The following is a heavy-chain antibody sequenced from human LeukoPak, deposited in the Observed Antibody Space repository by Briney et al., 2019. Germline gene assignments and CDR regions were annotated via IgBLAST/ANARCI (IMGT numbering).Heavy chain of an antibody. V-gene: IGHV1-69*13. J-gene: IGHJ6*04. CDR2: IIPIFGTA. Sequence: SVKVSCKASGGTFSSYAISWVRQAPGQGLEWMGGIIPIFGTANYAQKFQGRVTITADESTSTAYMELSSLRSEDTAVYYCARAGYYSGSGGPDYYYGMDVWGKGTTVTVSS. D-gene: IGHD3-10*01. CDR1: GGTFSSYA. CDR3: ARAGYYSGSGGPDYYYGMDV.